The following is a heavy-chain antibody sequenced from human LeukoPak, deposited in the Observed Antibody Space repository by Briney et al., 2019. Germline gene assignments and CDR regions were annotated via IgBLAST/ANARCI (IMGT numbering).Heavy chain of an antibody. Sequence: PSETLSLTCTVSGGSISSYYWSWIRQPPGKGLEWIGSIYYSGSTNYNPSLKSRVTISVDTSKNQFSLKLSSVTAADTAVYYCARDRSDYGDYGGYYYYGMDVWGQGTTVTVSS. D-gene: IGHD4-17*01. CDR2: IYYSGST. V-gene: IGHV4-59*01. J-gene: IGHJ6*02. CDR3: ARDRSDYGDYGGYYYYGMDV. CDR1: GGSISSYY.